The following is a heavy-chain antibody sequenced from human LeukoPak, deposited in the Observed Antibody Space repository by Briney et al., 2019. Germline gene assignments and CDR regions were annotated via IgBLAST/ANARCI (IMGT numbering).Heavy chain of an antibody. CDR1: GFTFSNSW. D-gene: IGHD3/OR15-3a*01. J-gene: IGHJ4*02. V-gene: IGHV3-7*01. CDR2: IKQDGSEK. Sequence: GGSLRLPCAASGFTFSNSWMSWVRQAPGKGLGWVASIKQDGSEKYYVDSVKGRFTISRDSYKNTLYLQMNSLSAEDTAVYYCARDSGFSGTQRGEYWGQGTLVTVSS. CDR3: ARDSGFSGTQRGEY.